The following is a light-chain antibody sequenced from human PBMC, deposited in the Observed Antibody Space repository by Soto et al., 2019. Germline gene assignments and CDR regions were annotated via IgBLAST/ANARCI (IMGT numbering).Light chain of an antibody. V-gene: IGKV3-20*01. CDR3: EQYCDSAIT. CDR2: GVS. J-gene: IGKJ5*01. Sequence: ETVLTQSPGTLSLSPGERATLSCRASQNVCSNFLAWFQQKPGQAPRLLIYGVSSRATGIPDRFSGSGSGTDFTLTISRLEPEDFAVYYCEQYCDSAITFGQGTRLDIK. CDR1: QNVCSNF.